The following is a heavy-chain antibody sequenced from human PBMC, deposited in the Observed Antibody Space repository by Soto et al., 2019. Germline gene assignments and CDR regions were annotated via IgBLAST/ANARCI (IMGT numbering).Heavy chain of an antibody. D-gene: IGHD2-21*01. V-gene: IGHV1-2*04. Sequence: QVQLVQSGAEVKKPGASVKVSCKASGYTFTGYYMHWVRQAPGQGLEWMGWINPNSGGTNYAQKFQGWVTMTRDTSISTAYMELSRLRSDDTAVYYCARAYCGGDCYIAFGYWGQGTLVTVSS. CDR2: INPNSGGT. J-gene: IGHJ4*02. CDR1: GYTFTGYY. CDR3: ARAYCGGDCYIAFGY.